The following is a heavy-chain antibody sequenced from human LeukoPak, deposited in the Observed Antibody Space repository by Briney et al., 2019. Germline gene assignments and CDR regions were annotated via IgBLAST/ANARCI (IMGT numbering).Heavy chain of an antibody. CDR2: IYYSGST. D-gene: IGHD2-21*02. CDR1: GVSISSNNW. CDR3: ARFNVVVTANFDY. Sequence: SETLSLTCAVSGVSISSNNWWNWVRPPPGKGLEWIGYIYYSGSTNYNPSLKSRVTISVDTSKNQFSLKLSSVTAADTAVYYCARFNVVVTANFDYWGQGTLVTVSS. J-gene: IGHJ4*02. V-gene: IGHV4-4*02.